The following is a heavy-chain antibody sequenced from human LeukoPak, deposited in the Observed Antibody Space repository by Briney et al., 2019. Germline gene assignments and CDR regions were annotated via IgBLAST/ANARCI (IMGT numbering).Heavy chain of an antibody. CDR3: ARASGSNSYTIDY. D-gene: IGHD6-6*01. Sequence: ASVKVSCKASGYTFTNYYMHWVRQAPGQGLEWMGIINPSGGSTGYAQKFQGRVTMTGDTSTSTVYMELSSLRSEDTAVYYCARASGSNSYTIDYWGQGTLVTVSS. CDR2: INPSGGST. CDR1: GYTFTNYY. J-gene: IGHJ4*02. V-gene: IGHV1-46*01.